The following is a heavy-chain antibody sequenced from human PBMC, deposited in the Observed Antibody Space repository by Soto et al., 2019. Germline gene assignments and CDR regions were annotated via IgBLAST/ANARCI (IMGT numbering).Heavy chain of an antibody. D-gene: IGHD6-6*01. CDR3: AGQYSSSSVEF. V-gene: IGHV3-11*01. J-gene: IGHJ4*02. Sequence: QVQLVESGVGLVKPGGSLRLSCAASGFNFSDYYMNWIRQAQGKGLEWVSYISSGAITIYYADSVKGRFTISRDNAKNSLYLQMNSLRAEDTAVYYCAGQYSSSSVEFWGQGTLVTVSS. CDR2: ISSGAITI. CDR1: GFNFSDYY.